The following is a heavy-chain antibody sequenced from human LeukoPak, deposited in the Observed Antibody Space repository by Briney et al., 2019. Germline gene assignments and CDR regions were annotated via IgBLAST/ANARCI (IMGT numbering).Heavy chain of an antibody. CDR2: ISESGDKT. CDR1: GFPLSNYA. CDR3: AKQWVDC. J-gene: IGHJ4*02. D-gene: IGHD1-26*01. V-gene: IGHV3-23*01. Sequence: GGSLRLSCAASGFPLSNYAMSWVRQAPGKGLEWVSSISESGDKTDYADSVRGRFTISRDNSQNTLYLQMNSLRVEDTALYYCAKQWVDCWGQGTLVTVSS.